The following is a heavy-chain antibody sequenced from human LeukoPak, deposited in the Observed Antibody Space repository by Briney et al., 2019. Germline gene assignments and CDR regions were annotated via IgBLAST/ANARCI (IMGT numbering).Heavy chain of an antibody. J-gene: IGHJ6*03. D-gene: IGHD3-16*01. CDR2: INHSGST. CDR3: ARVKDPGGYYYYYYMDV. Sequence: SETLSLTCAVYGGSFSGYYWSWIRQPPGKGLEWIGEINHSGSTNYNPSLKSRVTISVDTSKNQFSLKLSSVSAADTAMYYCARVKDPGGYYYYYYMDVWGKGTTVTVSS. CDR1: GGSFSGYY. V-gene: IGHV4-34*01.